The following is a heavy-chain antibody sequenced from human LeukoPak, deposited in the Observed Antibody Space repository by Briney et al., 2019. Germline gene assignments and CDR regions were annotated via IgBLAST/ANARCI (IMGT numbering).Heavy chain of an antibody. CDR2: INWNGGST. V-gene: IGHV3-20*04. CDR1: GFTVSSNY. D-gene: IGHD1-26*01. Sequence: PGGSLRLSCAASGFTVSSNYMSWVRQAPGKGLEWVSGINWNGGSTGYADSVKGRFTISRDNAKNSLYLQMNSLRAEDTALYYCARDQSWWEPTAVAFDIWGQGTMVTVSS. J-gene: IGHJ3*02. CDR3: ARDQSWWEPTAVAFDI.